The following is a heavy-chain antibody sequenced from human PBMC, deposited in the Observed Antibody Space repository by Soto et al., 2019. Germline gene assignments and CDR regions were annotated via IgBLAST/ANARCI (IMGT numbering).Heavy chain of an antibody. D-gene: IGHD2-15*01. CDR1: GFTFSSYG. Sequence: GGSLRLSCAASGFTFSSYGMHWVRQAPGKGLEWVAVISYDGSNKYYADSVKGRFTISRDNSKNTLYLQMNSLRAEDTAVYYCAKDKAGYYGLPDYWGQGTLVTVSS. V-gene: IGHV3-30*18. J-gene: IGHJ4*02. CDR3: AKDKAGYYGLPDY. CDR2: ISYDGSNK.